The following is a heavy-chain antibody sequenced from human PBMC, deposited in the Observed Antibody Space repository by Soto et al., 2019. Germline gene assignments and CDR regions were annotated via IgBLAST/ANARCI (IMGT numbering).Heavy chain of an antibody. J-gene: IGHJ3*02. CDR3: VKDIYPSRYCNNGLCYTWGDALDI. CDR2: ISWNSGVI. CDR1: GFMLDDYD. V-gene: IGHV3-9*01. Sequence: PEGSLRLSCAASGFMLDDYDMHWVRQPPGKGLEWVSAISWNSGVIGYADSAKGRFTISRDNAKNSLYLQMNSLRADDTALYFCVKDIYPSRYCNNGLCYTWGDALDIWCQVTIVTDS. D-gene: IGHD2-8*01.